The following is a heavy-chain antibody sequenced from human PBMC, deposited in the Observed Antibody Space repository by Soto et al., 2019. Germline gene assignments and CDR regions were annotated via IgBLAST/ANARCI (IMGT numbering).Heavy chain of an antibody. Sequence: PGGSLRLSCAASGCTFSSYAMSWIRQPPGKGLEWIGYIYYSGSTNYNPSLKSRVTISVDTSKNQFSLKLSSVTAADTAVYYCARRGPVRFDYWGQGTLVTVSS. V-gene: IGHV4-59*08. CDR1: GCTFSSYA. CDR3: ARRGPVRFDY. CDR2: IYYSGST. J-gene: IGHJ4*02.